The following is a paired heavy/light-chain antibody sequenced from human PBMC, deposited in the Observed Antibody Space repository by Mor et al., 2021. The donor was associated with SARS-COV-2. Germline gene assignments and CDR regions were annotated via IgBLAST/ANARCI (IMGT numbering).Heavy chain of an antibody. Sequence: EVQLLESGGGLVQPGGSLRLSCAASRFAFSSYSMSWVRQAPGKGLEWVSTISSSGGSTYYADSVKGRFTISRDNSKNTLYLQMNSLRAEDTAIYYCTKGSGSYYFSWGQGTLVTVSS. CDR1: RFAFSSYS. CDR2: ISSSGGST. J-gene: IGHJ4*02. CDR3: TKGSGSYYFS. D-gene: IGHD1-26*01. V-gene: IGHV3-23*01.
Light chain of an antibody. CDR3: QQANSFPLT. CDR1: QGISSW. J-gene: IGKJ4*01. Sequence: DIQMTQSPSSVSASVGDRVTITCRASQGISSWLAWYQQTPGKAPNLLIYAASSLQSGVPSRFSGSGSGTDFTLTISSLQPEDFATYYCQQANSFPLTFGGGTKVEI. CDR2: AAS. V-gene: IGKV1-12*01.